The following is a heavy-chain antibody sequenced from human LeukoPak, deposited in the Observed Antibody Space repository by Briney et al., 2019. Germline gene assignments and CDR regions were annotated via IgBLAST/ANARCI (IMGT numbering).Heavy chain of an antibody. CDR3: ARRRNDVYYYYYYMDV. CDR1: GYTFTSYD. V-gene: IGHV1-8*01. CDR2: MNPNSGNT. D-gene: IGHD1-1*01. J-gene: IGHJ6*03. Sequence: GASVKVSCKASGYTFTSYDINWVRQATGQGLEWMGWMNPNSGNTGYAQKFRGRVTMTRNTSISTAYMELSSLRSEDTAVYYCARRRNDVYYYYYYMDVWGKGTTVTVSS.